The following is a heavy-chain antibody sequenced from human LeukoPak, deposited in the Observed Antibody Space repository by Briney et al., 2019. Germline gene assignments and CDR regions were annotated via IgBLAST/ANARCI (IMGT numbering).Heavy chain of an antibody. CDR3: ARDGAQYGGDYYYYGMDV. Sequence: GGSLRLSCAASGFTVSSNSMSWVRQAPGKGLEWVSDIYSGGSTYYADSVEGRVTIYRDNSNGTLYLQMNGLRAEDTAVYYCARDGAQYGGDYYYYGMDVGGQGTTVTVFS. CDR2: IYSGGST. J-gene: IGHJ6*02. D-gene: IGHD3-16*01. V-gene: IGHV3-66*01. CDR1: GFTVSSNS.